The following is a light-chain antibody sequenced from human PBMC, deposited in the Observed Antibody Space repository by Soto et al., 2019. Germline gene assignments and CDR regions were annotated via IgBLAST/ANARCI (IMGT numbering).Light chain of an antibody. CDR1: QSVSAY. CDR2: DVS. J-gene: IGKJ4*01. Sequence: EVVLTQSPDALSLSPGERATVSCRASQSVSAYLAWYQQRPGQAPRLLIYDVSNRAPGIPDRFSGGGSGTDFTLSISSLRPEDSATYYCLSRFDWPTFGGGATLEIK. CDR3: LSRFDWPT. V-gene: IGKV3-11*01.